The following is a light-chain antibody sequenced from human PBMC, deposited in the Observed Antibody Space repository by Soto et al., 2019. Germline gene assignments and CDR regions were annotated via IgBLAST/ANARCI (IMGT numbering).Light chain of an antibody. Sequence: QSVLTQPPSVSAAPGQKVTISCSGGSSNIGNNFVSWYQQHPGTAPKLLIHDNDRRPSGIPDRFSGSKSGTSATLGITGLQTGDEADYYCGTWDSSLSAVVFGGGTQLTVL. CDR2: DND. V-gene: IGLV1-51*01. CDR1: SSNIGNNF. CDR3: GTWDSSLSAVV. J-gene: IGLJ2*01.